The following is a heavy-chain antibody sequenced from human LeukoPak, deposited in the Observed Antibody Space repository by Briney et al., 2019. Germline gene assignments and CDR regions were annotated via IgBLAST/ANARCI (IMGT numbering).Heavy chain of an antibody. CDR2: ISYEGSSK. CDR3: AKEGGIYCYYYYGMDV. V-gene: IGHV3-30*18. Sequence: PGGSLRLSCAASGFTFSSYGMNWVRQAPGKGLEWVAVISYEGSSKYYSDSVKGRFTISRDNSKNTLYLQMNSLRAEDTAVYYCAKEGGIYCYYYYGMDVWGQGTTVTVSS. D-gene: IGHD3-16*01. J-gene: IGHJ6*02. CDR1: GFTFSSYG.